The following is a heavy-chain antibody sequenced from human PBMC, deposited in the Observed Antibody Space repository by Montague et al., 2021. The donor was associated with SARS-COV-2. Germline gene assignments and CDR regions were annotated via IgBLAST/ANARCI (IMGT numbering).Heavy chain of an antibody. V-gene: IGHV4-59*01. CDR1: GGSLSGYH. CDR3: ASQEVDTAMDRNYYYYGMDV. CDR2: IYYSGST. J-gene: IGHJ6*02. Sequence: SETLSLTCGVSGGSLSGYHWSWIRQPPGRGLEWIGYIYYSGSTNXXPSLKSRVTISVDTSKNQFSLKLSSVTAADTAVYYCASQEVDTAMDRNYYYYGMDVWGQGTTVTVSS. D-gene: IGHD5-18*01.